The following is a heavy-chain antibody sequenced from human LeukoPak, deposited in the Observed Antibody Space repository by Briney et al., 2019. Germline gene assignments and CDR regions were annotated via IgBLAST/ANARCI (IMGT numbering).Heavy chain of an antibody. Sequence: GGSLRLSCAASGFTFSTYSMNWVRQAPGKGLEWVSSITRSSSYIYYADSVKGRFTISRDNAKNSLYLQMNSLRAEDTAVYYCATQEAPFYYDSKGDAFDIWGQGTMVTVSS. V-gene: IGHV3-21*01. CDR1: GFTFSTYS. CDR2: ITRSSSYI. D-gene: IGHD3-22*01. J-gene: IGHJ3*02. CDR3: ATQEAPFYYDSKGDAFDI.